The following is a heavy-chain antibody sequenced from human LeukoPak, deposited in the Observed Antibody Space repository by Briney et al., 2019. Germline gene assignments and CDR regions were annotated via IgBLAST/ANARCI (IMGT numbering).Heavy chain of an antibody. Sequence: GRSLSLSXAASGFTFSSYAMSWVRQAPGKGLEWVSAISGSGGSTYYADSVKGRFTISRDNSKNTLYLQMNSLRAEDTAVYYCAKDSSGWQHIDYWGQGTLVTVSS. CDR2: ISGSGGST. CDR3: AKDSSGWQHIDY. D-gene: IGHD6-19*01. V-gene: IGHV3-23*01. CDR1: GFTFSSYA. J-gene: IGHJ4*02.